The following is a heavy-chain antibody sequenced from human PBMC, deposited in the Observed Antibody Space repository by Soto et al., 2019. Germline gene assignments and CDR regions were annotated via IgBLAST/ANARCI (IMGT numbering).Heavy chain of an antibody. CDR2: ISYDGSNK. V-gene: IGHV3-30-3*01. CDR3: ARDAYYYGFDY. Sequence: LRLSCAASGFTFSSYAMHWVRQAPGKGLEWVAVISYDGSNKYCADSVKGRFTISRDNSKNTLYLQMNSLRAEDTAVYYCARDAYYYGFDYWGQGTLVTVSS. D-gene: IGHD3-10*01. CDR1: GFTFSSYA. J-gene: IGHJ4*02.